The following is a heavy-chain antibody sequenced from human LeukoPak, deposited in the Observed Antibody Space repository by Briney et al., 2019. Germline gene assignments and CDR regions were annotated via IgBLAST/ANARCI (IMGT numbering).Heavy chain of an antibody. V-gene: IGHV1-18*04. CDR1: GYTFTGYY. CDR3: ARDNDKVVDH. J-gene: IGHJ4*01. Sequence: VASVKVSCKASGYTFTGYYMHWVRQAPGQGLEWMGWITAYNGNRLYAQRFQGRITLTTDTSTSTSYMELRSLEYDDTAIYYCARDNDKVVDHWGQGTLVTVSS. D-gene: IGHD1-1*01. CDR2: ITAYNGNR.